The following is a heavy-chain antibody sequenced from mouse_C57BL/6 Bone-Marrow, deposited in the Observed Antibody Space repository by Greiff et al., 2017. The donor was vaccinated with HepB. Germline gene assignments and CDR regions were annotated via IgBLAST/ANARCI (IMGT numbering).Heavy chain of an antibody. J-gene: IGHJ4*01. Sequence: VKLMESGAELVRPGTSVKMSCKASGYTFTNYWIGWAKQRPGHGLEWIGDIYPGGGYTNYNEKFKGKATLTADKSSSTAYMQFSSLTSEDSAIYYCARSNYYALYAMDYWGQGTSVTVSS. CDR3: ARSNYYALYAMDY. V-gene: IGHV1-63*01. CDR1: GYTFTNYW. CDR2: IYPGGGYT. D-gene: IGHD1-1*01.